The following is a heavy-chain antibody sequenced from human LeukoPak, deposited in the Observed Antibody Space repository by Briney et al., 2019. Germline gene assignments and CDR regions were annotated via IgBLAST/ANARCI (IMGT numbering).Heavy chain of an antibody. CDR2: ISWNSGSI. Sequence: SGGSLRLSCAASGFIFDDYAMHWVRQTPGKGLEWVSGISWNSGSIGYADSVKGRFTISRDNAKNSLYLQMNSLRAEDTAVYYCAKVGVLQPDLGYFQRWGQGTLVTVSS. D-gene: IGHD6-13*01. V-gene: IGHV3-9*01. J-gene: IGHJ1*01. CDR1: GFIFDDYA. CDR3: AKVGVLQPDLGYFQR.